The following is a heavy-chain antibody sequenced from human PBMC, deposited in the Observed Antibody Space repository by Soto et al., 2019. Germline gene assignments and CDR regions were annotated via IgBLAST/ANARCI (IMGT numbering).Heavy chain of an antibody. D-gene: IGHD3-22*01. J-gene: IGHJ5*02. CDR1: GFTFSSYS. Sequence: GGSLRLSCAASGFTFSSYSMNRVRQAPGKGLEWVSYISSSSTIYYADSVKGRFTISRDNAKNSLYLQMNSLRDEDTAVYYCARVNLYYYDSSGYPPWGQGTLVTVSS. CDR2: ISSSSTI. CDR3: ARVNLYYYDSSGYPP. V-gene: IGHV3-48*02.